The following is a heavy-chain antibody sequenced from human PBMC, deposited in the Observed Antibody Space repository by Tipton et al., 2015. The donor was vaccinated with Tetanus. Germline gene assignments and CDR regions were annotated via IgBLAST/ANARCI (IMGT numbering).Heavy chain of an antibody. CDR3: ARAHCTDGVCNFDF. J-gene: IGHJ4*02. CDR1: GYIFTTYW. CDR2: IYPGDSDT. V-gene: IGHV5-51*01. Sequence: VQLVQSGAEVKEPGESLKISCKGSGYIFTTYWIGWVRQMPGKGLELMGIIYPGDSDTRYSPSFQGQVTISGDKSINTAYLQWSSLKASDTSMFYCARAHCTDGVCNFDFWGQGALVTVAS. D-gene: IGHD2-8*01.